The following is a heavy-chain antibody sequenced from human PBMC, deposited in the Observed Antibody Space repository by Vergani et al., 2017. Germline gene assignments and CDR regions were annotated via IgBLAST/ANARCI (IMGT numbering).Heavy chain of an antibody. CDR2: ISGSGGRP. CDR3: AKTLELRELRGPFDY. D-gene: IGHD1-26*01. J-gene: IGHJ4*02. CDR1: GFTFSSYA. V-gene: IGHV3-23*01. Sequence: EVQLLESGGGLVQPGGSLRLSCAASGFTFSSYAMSWVRQAPGKGLEWVSAISGSGGRPYYADSVKGRFTSSRDNSKNTLYLQMNSLRAEDTAVYYCAKTLELRELRGPFDYWGQGTLVTVSS.